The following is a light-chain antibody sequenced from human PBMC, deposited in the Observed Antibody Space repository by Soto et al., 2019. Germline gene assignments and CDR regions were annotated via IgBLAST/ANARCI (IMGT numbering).Light chain of an antibody. CDR2: DVS. Sequence: QSALTQPASVSGSPGQSIAISCTGTSSDVGSYNYVSWYQQHPGKAPKLMIYDVSNRPSGVSDRFSGSKSGNTASLTISGLQAEDEADYCCTSYTSGSTYVFGTGTKLTVL. J-gene: IGLJ1*01. V-gene: IGLV2-14*03. CDR1: SSDVGSYNY. CDR3: TSYTSGSTYV.